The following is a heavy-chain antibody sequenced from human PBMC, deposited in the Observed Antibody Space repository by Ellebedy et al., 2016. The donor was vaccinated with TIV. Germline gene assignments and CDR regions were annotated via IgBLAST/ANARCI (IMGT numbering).Heavy chain of an antibody. CDR1: GYTFTSYG. V-gene: IGHV1-18*01. Sequence: AASVKVSCKASGYTFTSYGISWVRQAPGQGLEWMGWISAYNGNTNYAQKLQGRVTMTTDTSTSTAYMELRSLRSDDTAVYYCARKQWLPYYYYGMDVWGHGTTVTVSS. J-gene: IGHJ6*02. CDR2: ISAYNGNT. CDR3: ARKQWLPYYYYGMDV. D-gene: IGHD6-19*01.